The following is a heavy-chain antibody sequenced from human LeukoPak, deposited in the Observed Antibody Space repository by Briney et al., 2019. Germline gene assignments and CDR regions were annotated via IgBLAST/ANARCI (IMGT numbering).Heavy chain of an antibody. CDR3: ARVALPFDDILFLRLFDISY. D-gene: IGHD3-9*01. CDR2: ISSSSSYI. V-gene: IGHV3-21*01. J-gene: IGHJ4*02. CDR1: GFTFSSYS. Sequence: PGGSLRLSCAASGFTFSSYSMNWVRQAPGKGLEWVSSISSSSSYIYYADSVKGRFTISRDNAKNSLYLQMNSLRAEDTAVYYCARVALPFDDILFLRLFDISYWGQGTLVTVSS.